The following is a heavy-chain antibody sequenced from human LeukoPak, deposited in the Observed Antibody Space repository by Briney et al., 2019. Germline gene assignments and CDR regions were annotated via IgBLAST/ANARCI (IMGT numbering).Heavy chain of an antibody. D-gene: IGHD3/OR15-3a*01. CDR3: ARVRALDPDY. Sequence: GASVRVSCRASGYTFTSYDINWVRQATGQGLEWIGWMNPNSGNTGYAQKFQGRVTMTRNTSISTAYMELSSLRSEDTAVYYCARVRALDPDYWGQGTLVTVSS. V-gene: IGHV1-8*01. CDR2: MNPNSGNT. CDR1: GYTFTSYD. J-gene: IGHJ4*02.